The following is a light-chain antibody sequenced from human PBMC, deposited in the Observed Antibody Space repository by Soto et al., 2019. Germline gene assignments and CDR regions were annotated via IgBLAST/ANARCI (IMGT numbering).Light chain of an antibody. CDR1: QDITNY. Sequence: DIQMTQSPSSLSASVGDRVTITCQASQDITNYLNWYLQKPGKAPKLLIYDASNLETGVPSRFSGNGSGTDFTFTISSLQPEDVATYYCQQCDNIPLTFGGGTKVEIK. V-gene: IGKV1-33*01. CDR3: QQCDNIPLT. J-gene: IGKJ4*01. CDR2: DAS.